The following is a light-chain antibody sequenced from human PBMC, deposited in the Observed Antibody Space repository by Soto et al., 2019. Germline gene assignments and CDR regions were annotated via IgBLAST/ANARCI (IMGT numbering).Light chain of an antibody. V-gene: IGKV1-6*01. CDR3: LQAHSYPLT. Sequence: AIQMTQSPSSLSASVGDRVTITCRASQGIRNDLGWYQQEPGKAPKVLIYGTSSLHSVVPSRFSGSGSGTDFTLTISILQAADFATYYCLQAHSYPLTFGQGTKVDVK. CDR2: GTS. CDR1: QGIRND. J-gene: IGKJ1*01.